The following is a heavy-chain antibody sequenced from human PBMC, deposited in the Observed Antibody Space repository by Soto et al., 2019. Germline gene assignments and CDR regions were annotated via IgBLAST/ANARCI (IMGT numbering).Heavy chain of an antibody. D-gene: IGHD5-18*01. Sequence: SVKVSCKASGFTFTSSAVQWVRQARGQRLEWIGWIVVGSGNTNCAQKFQERVTITRDMSTSTAYMELSSLRSEDTAVYYCAADSTQLWPNGAYYYYYGMDVWGQGTTVTVSS. J-gene: IGHJ6*02. CDR1: GFTFTSSA. V-gene: IGHV1-58*01. CDR2: IVVGSGNT. CDR3: AADSTQLWPNGAYYYYYGMDV.